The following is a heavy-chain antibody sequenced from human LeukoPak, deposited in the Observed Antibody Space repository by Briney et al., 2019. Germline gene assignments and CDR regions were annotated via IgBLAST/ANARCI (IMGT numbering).Heavy chain of an antibody. CDR3: ARIRDGYNDAYDI. V-gene: IGHV1-18*01. D-gene: IGHD5-24*01. CDR1: GYTFTSSG. CDR2: ISAYKGNT. J-gene: IGHJ3*02. Sequence: ASVKVSCKASGYTFTSSGISWVRQAPGQGLEWMGWISAYKGNTNYAQNFQGRVTMTRDTSTSTVYMELSSLRSEDTAIYYCARIRDGYNDAYDIWGQGTVVTVPS.